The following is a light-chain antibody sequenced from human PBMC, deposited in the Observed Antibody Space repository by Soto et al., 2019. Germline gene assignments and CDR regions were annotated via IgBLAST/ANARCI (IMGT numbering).Light chain of an antibody. Sequence: QSVLTQPPSASGTPGQRVTISCSGSSSNIGSNTVNWYQQLPGTAPKLLIYCNNQRPSGVPDRFSGSRSGTSASLAISGLQSEDDAYYYCAAWDDSLNGAVFGGGTKLTVL. CDR3: AAWDDSLNGAV. CDR1: SSNIGSNT. J-gene: IGLJ3*02. CDR2: CNN. V-gene: IGLV1-44*01.